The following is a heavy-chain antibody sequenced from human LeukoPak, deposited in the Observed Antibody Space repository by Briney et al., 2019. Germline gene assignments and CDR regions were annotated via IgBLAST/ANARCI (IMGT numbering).Heavy chain of an antibody. V-gene: IGHV3-48*03. Sequence: PGGSLRLSCAASGFTFSSYEMNWVRQAPGKELEWVSYISSSGSTIYYAASVKGRFTISRDNAKNSLYLQMNSLRAEDTAVYYCARGNYYYDSSGYYYNNCMDVWGKGTTVTVSS. D-gene: IGHD3-22*01. CDR2: ISSSGSTI. J-gene: IGHJ6*03. CDR3: ARGNYYYDSSGYYYNNCMDV. CDR1: GFTFSSYE.